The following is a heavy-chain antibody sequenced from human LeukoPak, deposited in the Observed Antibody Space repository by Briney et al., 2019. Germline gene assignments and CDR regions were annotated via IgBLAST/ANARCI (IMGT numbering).Heavy chain of an antibody. J-gene: IGHJ2*01. D-gene: IGHD6-13*01. V-gene: IGHV3-30*02. CDR3: AKDFSSSSLGSWYFDL. Sequence: PGGSLRLSCAASGFTFSDYGMHWVRQAPGKGLEWVAFIRYDASNKYYGDSVKGRFTVSRDNVKNTLYLQMNSLRTEDTAVYYCAKDFSSSSLGSWYFDLWGRGALVTAYS. CDR1: GFTFSDYG. CDR2: IRYDASNK.